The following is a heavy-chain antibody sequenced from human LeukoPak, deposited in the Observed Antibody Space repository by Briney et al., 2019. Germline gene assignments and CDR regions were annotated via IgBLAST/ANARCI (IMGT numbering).Heavy chain of an antibody. Sequence: GGSLRLSCAASGFTVSSNYMSWVRQAPGKGLEWVSAISGSGGSTYYADSVKGRFTISRDNSKNTLYLQMNSLRAEDTAVYYCAKGGPARPWGEDLDYWGQGTLVTVSS. J-gene: IGHJ4*02. D-gene: IGHD6-6*01. CDR2: ISGSGGST. CDR3: AKGGPARPWGEDLDY. CDR1: GFTVSSNY. V-gene: IGHV3-23*01.